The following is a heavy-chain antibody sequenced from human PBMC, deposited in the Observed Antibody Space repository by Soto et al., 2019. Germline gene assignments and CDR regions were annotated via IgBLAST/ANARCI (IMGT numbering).Heavy chain of an antibody. V-gene: IGHV1-46*03. Sequence: GASVKVSCKSSRYTFTSYDVHWVRQAPGQGLEWMGLINPTGGSTSYAQTFQGRVTLTSDTSTSTVFMELSSLRSEDAAVYYCALGRGRPYYFDYWGQGTLVTVSS. D-gene: IGHD1-26*01. CDR2: INPTGGST. CDR1: RYTFTSYD. J-gene: IGHJ4*02. CDR3: ALGRGRPYYFDY.